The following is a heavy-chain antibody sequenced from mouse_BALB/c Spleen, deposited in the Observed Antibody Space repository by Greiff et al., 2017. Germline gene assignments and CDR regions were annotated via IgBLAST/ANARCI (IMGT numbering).Heavy chain of an antibody. CDR2: ISTYYGDA. V-gene: IGHV1S137*01. J-gene: IGHJ4*01. Sequence: VQLQQSGAELVRPGVSVKISCKGSGYTFTDYAMHWVKQSHAKSLEWIGVISTYYGDASYNQKFKGKATMTVDKSSSTAYMELARLTSEDSAIYYCARDGLLRSYYYAMDYWGQGTSVTVSS. D-gene: IGHD1-1*01. CDR1: GYTFTDYA. CDR3: ARDGLLRSYYYAMDY.